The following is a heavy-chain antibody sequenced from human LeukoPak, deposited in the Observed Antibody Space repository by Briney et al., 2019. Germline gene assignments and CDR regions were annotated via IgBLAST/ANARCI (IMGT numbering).Heavy chain of an antibody. D-gene: IGHD5-24*01. CDR1: GGTFSSYA. J-gene: IGHJ4*02. Sequence: SVKVSCKASGGTFSSYAISWVRQAPGQGLEWMGGIIPIFGTANYAQKFQGRVTITADKSTSTAYMELSSLRSEDTAVYYCARGRDGYNDLDYWGQGTLVTVSS. CDR2: IIPIFGTA. V-gene: IGHV1-69*06. CDR3: ARGRDGYNDLDY.